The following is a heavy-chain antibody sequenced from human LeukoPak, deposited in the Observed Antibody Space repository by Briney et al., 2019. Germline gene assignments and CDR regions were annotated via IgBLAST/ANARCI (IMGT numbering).Heavy chain of an antibody. CDR3: ARQNYGAATIKY. J-gene: IGHJ4*02. CDR2: INHRGST. V-gene: IGHV4-34*01. D-gene: IGHD1-7*01. Sequence: SETLSLTCAVYGGSFSGYYWIWIRQPPGKGLEWIGEINHRGSTNYNPSLKSRVTVSVDTSKNQFSLKLSSVTAADTAVYYCARQNYGAATIKYWGQGTLVTVSS. CDR1: GGSFSGYY.